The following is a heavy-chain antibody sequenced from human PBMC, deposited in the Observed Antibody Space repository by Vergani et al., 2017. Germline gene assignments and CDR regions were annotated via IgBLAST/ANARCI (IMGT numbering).Heavy chain of an antibody. J-gene: IGHJ3*02. CDR1: GGSFSGYY. CDR3: AVADPDAIDI. CDR2: INHSGST. V-gene: IGHV4-34*01. Sequence: QVQLQQWGAGLLKPSETLSLTCAVYGGSFSGYYWSWIRQPPGKGLEWIGEINHSGSTNYNPSLKSRVTISVDTSKNQCSLKLSSVTAADTAVYYCAVADPDAIDIWGQGTMVTVSS.